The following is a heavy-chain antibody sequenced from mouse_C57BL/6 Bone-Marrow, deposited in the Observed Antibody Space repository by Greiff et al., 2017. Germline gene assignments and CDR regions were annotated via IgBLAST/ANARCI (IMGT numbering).Heavy chain of an antibody. CDR1: GFTFSSYA. D-gene: IGHD1-1*01. CDR2: ISDGGSYT. Sequence: EVMLVESGGGLVKPGGSLKLSCAASGFTFSSYAMSWVRQTPEKRLEWVATISDGGSYTYYPDNVKGRFTIARDNAKYNLYLQMSHLKSEDTAMYYCARGACYGSTYYAMDYWGQGTSVTVSS. CDR3: ARGACYGSTYYAMDY. V-gene: IGHV5-4*03. J-gene: IGHJ4*01.